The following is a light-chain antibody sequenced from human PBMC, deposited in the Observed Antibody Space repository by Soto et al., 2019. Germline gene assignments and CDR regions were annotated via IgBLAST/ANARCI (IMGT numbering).Light chain of an antibody. CDR2: GAS. V-gene: IGKV3-20*01. Sequence: EIVLTQSPGTLSLSPGERTTLSCRASQSVSSSYLAWYQQKPGQAPRLPIHGASSRATGIPDRFSGSGSGTDFTLTISRLELEDFAVYYCQQYGSSITFGQGTRLEIK. CDR3: QQYGSSIT. J-gene: IGKJ5*01. CDR1: QSVSSSY.